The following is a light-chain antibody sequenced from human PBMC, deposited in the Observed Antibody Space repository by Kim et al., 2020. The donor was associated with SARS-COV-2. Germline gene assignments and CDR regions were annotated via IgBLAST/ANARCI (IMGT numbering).Light chain of an antibody. V-gene: IGLV2-14*03. CDR1: SSDIGGYKY. CDR3: SSFASNNTLYV. J-gene: IGLJ1*01. CDR2: DVS. Sequence: QSITISCSGTSSDIGGYKYVSWYQQHPGKSPKLIIYDVSSRPSGVSNRFSGSKSGNTASLTVSELQAEDEADYYCSSFASNNTLYVFGGGTKVTVL.